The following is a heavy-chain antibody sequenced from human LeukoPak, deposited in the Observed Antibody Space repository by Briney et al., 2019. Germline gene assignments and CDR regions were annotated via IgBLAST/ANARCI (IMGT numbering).Heavy chain of an antibody. D-gene: IGHD3-10*01. Sequence: SQTLSLTCTVSGDSISSGDYYWSWIRQPAGKGLEWSGRISSSGSTNYNPSLKSRVTISVDTSKNQFSLKLSSVTAADTAVYYCAKPSNYYGSATDAFDFWGQGTMVTVSS. CDR2: ISSSGST. V-gene: IGHV4-61*02. CDR3: AKPSNYYGSATDAFDF. J-gene: IGHJ3*01. CDR1: GDSISSGDYY.